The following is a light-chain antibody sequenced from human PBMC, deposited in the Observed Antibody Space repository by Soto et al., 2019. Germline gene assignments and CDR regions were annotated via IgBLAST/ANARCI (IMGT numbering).Light chain of an antibody. CDR1: QSVSSN. J-gene: IGKJ1*01. Sequence: EIVMTQSPATLSVSPGERATLSCRASQSVSSNLAWYQQKPGQAPRLLIYGASIRATGIPARFSGSGSGTEFTLTISSLQSEDFAVYYCQQYNNWPPWTFGQGTHVEIK. CDR2: GAS. CDR3: QQYNNWPPWT. V-gene: IGKV3-15*01.